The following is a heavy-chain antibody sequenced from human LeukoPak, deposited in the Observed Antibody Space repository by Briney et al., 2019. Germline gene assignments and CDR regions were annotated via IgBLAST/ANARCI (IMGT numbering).Heavy chain of an antibody. CDR2: ISGSGGST. D-gene: IGHD6-19*01. CDR3: AKDGDSSGWPLYFQH. V-gene: IGHV3-23*01. CDR1: GFTFSSYA. J-gene: IGHJ1*01. Sequence: QPGGSLRLXCAASGFTFSSYAMSWVRQAPGKGLEWVSAISGSGGSTYYADSVKGRFTISRDNSKNTLYLQMNSLRAEDTAVYYCAKDGDSSGWPLYFQHWGQGTLVTVSS.